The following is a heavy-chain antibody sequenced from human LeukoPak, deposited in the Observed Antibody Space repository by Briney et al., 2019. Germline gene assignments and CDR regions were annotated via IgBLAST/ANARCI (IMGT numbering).Heavy chain of an antibody. CDR3: ARGRSYYDFWSGYYPRYYYYYMDV. V-gene: IGHV1-18*01. CDR1: GYTFTSYG. J-gene: IGHJ6*03. D-gene: IGHD3-3*01. Sequence: AASVKVSCKASGYTFTSYGISWVRQAPGQGLEWMGWISAYNGNTNYAQKLQGRVTMTTDTSTSTAYTELRSLRSGDTAVYYCARGRSYYDFWSGYYPRYYYYYMDVWGKGTTVTVSS. CDR2: ISAYNGNT.